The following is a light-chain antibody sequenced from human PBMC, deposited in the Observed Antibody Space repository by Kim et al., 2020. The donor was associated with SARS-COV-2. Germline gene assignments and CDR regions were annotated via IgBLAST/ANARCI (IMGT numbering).Light chain of an antibody. CDR3: SSYAGSNNLEV. CDR1: SSDVGGYNY. Sequence: QSVTISCTGTSSDVGGYNYVSWYQQHPGKAPKLMIYEVSKRPSGVPDRFSGSKSGNTASLTVSGLQAEYEADYYCSSYAGSNNLEVFGGGTKLTVL. J-gene: IGLJ2*01. CDR2: EVS. V-gene: IGLV2-8*01.